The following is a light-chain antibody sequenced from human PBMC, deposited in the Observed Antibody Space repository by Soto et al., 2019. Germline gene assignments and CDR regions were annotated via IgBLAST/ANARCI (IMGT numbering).Light chain of an antibody. V-gene: IGKV4-1*01. Sequence: DIVMTQSPASLSVSLGYRATINCKSSQRVLYSSNNKNYLAWYQQKPGQPPKLLIYWASTRESGVPDRFSGSGSGTDFTLTISSLQAEDVAVYYCQQYYSTPLTFGQGTRLEI. J-gene: IGKJ5*01. CDR1: QRVLYSSNNKNY. CDR3: QQYYSTPLT. CDR2: WAS.